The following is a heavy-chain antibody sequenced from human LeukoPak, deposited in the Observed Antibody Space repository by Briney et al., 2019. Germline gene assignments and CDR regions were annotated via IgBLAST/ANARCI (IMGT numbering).Heavy chain of an antibody. Sequence: SETLSLTCAGYGGSFSGYYWSWIRQPPGKGLEWIGEINHSGSTNYNPSLKSRVTISVDTSKNQFSLKLSSVTAADTAVYYCARDGFGVVIGHDYWGQGTLVTVSS. CDR1: GGSFSGYY. CDR2: INHSGST. J-gene: IGHJ4*02. D-gene: IGHD3-3*01. V-gene: IGHV4-34*01. CDR3: ARDGFGVVIGHDY.